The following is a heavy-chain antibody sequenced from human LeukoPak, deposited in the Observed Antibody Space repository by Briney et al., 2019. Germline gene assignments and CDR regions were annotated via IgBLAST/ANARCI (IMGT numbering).Heavy chain of an antibody. V-gene: IGHV4-30-4*01. CDR3: AIRYYYDSSGYL. Sequence: SETLSLTCTVSGGSISSGDSYWSWIRQPPGKGLEWIGYIYFSGSTYYNPSLKSRVTISVDTSRNQFSLNLNSVTAADTAVYYCAIRYYYDSSGYLWGQGTLVTVSS. D-gene: IGHD3-22*01. CDR2: IYFSGST. J-gene: IGHJ5*02. CDR1: GGSISSGDSY.